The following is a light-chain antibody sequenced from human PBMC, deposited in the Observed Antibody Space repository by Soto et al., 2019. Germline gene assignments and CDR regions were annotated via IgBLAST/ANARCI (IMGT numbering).Light chain of an antibody. V-gene: IGLV2-8*01. Sequence: QSALTQPPSASGSPGQSVTISCTGTSSDVGAYKYVSWYQQYPGKAPKLMIYEVSKRPSGVPDRFSGSKSGNTASLTVSGLQAEDEADYYCTSDAGSNIGVFGGGTKLTVL. CDR3: TSDAGSNIGV. CDR1: SSDVGAYKY. CDR2: EVS. J-gene: IGLJ3*02.